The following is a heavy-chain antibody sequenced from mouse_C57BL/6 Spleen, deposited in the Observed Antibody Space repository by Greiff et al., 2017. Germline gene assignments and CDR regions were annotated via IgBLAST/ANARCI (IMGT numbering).Heavy chain of an antibody. CDR2: INPNNGGT. J-gene: IGHJ1*03. CDR3: ARELLGYFDV. CDR1: GYTFTDYN. Sequence: LVEPGASVKMSCKASGYTFTDYNMHWVKQSHGKSLEWIGYINPNNGGTSYNQKFKGKATLTVNKSSSTAYMELRSLTSEDSAVYYCARELLGYFDVWGTGTTVTVSS. V-gene: IGHV1-22*01. D-gene: IGHD2-12*01.